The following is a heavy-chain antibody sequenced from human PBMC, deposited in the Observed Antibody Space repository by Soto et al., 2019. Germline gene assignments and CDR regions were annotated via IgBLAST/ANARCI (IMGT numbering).Heavy chain of an antibody. CDR2: SNPNSGGT. Sequence: GASVQVSCKASGYTFTGYYMHWVRQAPGQGLEWMGWSNPNSGGTNYAQKFQGWVTMTRDTSISTAYMELSRLRSDDTAVYYCAKGTSAVAGRFDYWGQGTLVTVSS. J-gene: IGHJ4*02. CDR3: AKGTSAVAGRFDY. V-gene: IGHV1-2*04. CDR1: GYTFTGYY. D-gene: IGHD6-19*01.